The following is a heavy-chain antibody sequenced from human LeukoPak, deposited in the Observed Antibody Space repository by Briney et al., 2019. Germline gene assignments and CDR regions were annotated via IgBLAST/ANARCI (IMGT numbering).Heavy chain of an antibody. D-gene: IGHD3-10*01. J-gene: IGHJ4*02. CDR2: INPNSGGT. CDR3: ARVLVAYGSGSYNYFDY. V-gene: IGHV1-2*02. Sequence: ASVRVSCKASGYTFTGYYMHWVRQAPGQGLEWMGWINPNSGGTNYAQKFQGRVTMTRDASISTAYLELSRLRSDDTAVYYCARVLVAYGSGSYNYFDYWGQGTLVTVSS. CDR1: GYTFTGYY.